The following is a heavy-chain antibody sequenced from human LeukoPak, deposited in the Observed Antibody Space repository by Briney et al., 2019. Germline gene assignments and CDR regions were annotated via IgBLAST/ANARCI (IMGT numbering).Heavy chain of an antibody. Sequence: GGSLRLSRAASGFTFRNYGMHWVRLAPGKGLEWVAFIRYDGSIKYYVDSVKGRFTVSRDNSKNTLYLQMNSLRAEDTAIYYCAKDVNVGGDYFDYWGQGTLVTVSS. J-gene: IGHJ4*02. CDR1: GFTFRNYG. D-gene: IGHD3-10*01. CDR3: AKDVNVGGDYFDY. V-gene: IGHV3-30*02. CDR2: IRYDGSIK.